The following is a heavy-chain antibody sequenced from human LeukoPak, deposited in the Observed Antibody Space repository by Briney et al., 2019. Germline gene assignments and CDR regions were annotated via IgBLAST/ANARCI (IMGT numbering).Heavy chain of an antibody. Sequence: SETLSLTCTVSGGSISGFYWSWIRQPPGKGLEWIGEINHSGSTNYNPSLKSRVTISVDTSKNQFSLKLSSVTAADTAVYYCARVSYKYYDILTGYYAPPDYWGQGTLVTVSS. V-gene: IGHV4-34*01. CDR2: INHSGST. D-gene: IGHD3-9*01. CDR1: GGSISGFY. J-gene: IGHJ4*02. CDR3: ARVSYKYYDILTGYYAPPDY.